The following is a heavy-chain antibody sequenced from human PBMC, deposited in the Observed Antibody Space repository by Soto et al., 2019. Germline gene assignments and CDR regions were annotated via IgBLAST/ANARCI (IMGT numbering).Heavy chain of an antibody. CDR2: INPSGCST. CDR3: ARDLGQKCRKTWLDP. CDR1: GYTFPRYC. V-gene: IGHV1-46*01. Sequence: ASVKVSCKASGYTFPRYCMHLGRQAPGQGLEWMGIINPSGCSTNYAQKFQVRVTMTRDASTSTAYMELSRLRSEETAVSYCARDLGQKCRKTWLDPWGQGTLVTVSS. D-gene: IGHD7-27*01. J-gene: IGHJ5*02.